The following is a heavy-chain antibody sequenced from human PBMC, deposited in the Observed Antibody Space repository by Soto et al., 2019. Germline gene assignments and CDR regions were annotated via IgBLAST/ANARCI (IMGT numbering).Heavy chain of an antibody. CDR1: GYTFSRSG. Sequence: QVQLVQSGVEGKKPGASVKVSCKSSGYTFSRSGISWVRQAPGQGLEWMGWISGYNGNTNYEQKFQDRVTMTTDTTTNTAYMELRSLRSDDTAVYYCAREGPRPYYYSGMDVWGQGTTVTVSS. V-gene: IGHV1-18*01. CDR2: ISGYNGNT. CDR3: AREGPRPYYYSGMDV. J-gene: IGHJ6*02.